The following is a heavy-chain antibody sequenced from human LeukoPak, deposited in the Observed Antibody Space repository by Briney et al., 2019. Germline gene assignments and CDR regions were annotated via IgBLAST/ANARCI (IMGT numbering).Heavy chain of an antibody. CDR3: AKERPLAIAAAGTTHFDY. CDR1: GFTFSSYA. J-gene: IGHJ4*02. Sequence: PGGSLRLSCAASGFTFSSYAMSWVRQAPGKGLEWVSAISGSGGSTHYADSVKGRFTISRDNSKNTLYLQMNSLRAEDTAVYYCAKERPLAIAAAGTTHFDYWGQGTLVTVSS. D-gene: IGHD6-13*01. V-gene: IGHV3-23*01. CDR2: ISGSGGST.